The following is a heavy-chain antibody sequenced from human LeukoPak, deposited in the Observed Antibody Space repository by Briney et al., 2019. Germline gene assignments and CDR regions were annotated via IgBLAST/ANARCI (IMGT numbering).Heavy chain of an antibody. V-gene: IGHV4-39*07. J-gene: IGHJ6*02. CDR3: ARYADFGFGNYYYGMDV. D-gene: IGHD3-10*01. Sequence: SETLSLTCTVSGGSISSGGYYWSWIRQHPGKGLEWIGEINHSGSTNYNPSLKSRVTISVDTSKNQFSLKLSSVTAADTAVYYCARYADFGFGNYYYGMDVWGQGTTVTVSS. CDR1: GGSISSGGYY. CDR2: INHSGST.